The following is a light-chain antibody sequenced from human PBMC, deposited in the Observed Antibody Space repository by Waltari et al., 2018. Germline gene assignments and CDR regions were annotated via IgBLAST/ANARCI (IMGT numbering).Light chain of an antibody. J-gene: IGKJ1*01. CDR3: QHYKNLPVS. V-gene: IGKV3-11*01. CDR1: QSVSIY. Sequence: SCRASQSVSIYLALYQQKPGQAPRLLIYHTSTRATGIPDRFSGSGSGTDFSLTISGLEPEDFAVYYCQHYKNLPVSFGQGTRVEIK. CDR2: HTS.